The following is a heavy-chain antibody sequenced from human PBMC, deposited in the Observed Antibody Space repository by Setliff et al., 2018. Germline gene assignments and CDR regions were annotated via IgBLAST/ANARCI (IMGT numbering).Heavy chain of an antibody. Sequence: GESLKISCVASRFTFSAYGMSWVRQAPGKGLEWVSSVYNGNDETKYADSVKGRFTISRDRSKNTVYLQMNRLRAEDTAVYYCAKRGHYSSSDGLSFDFWGQGTQVTVPQ. CDR3: AKRGHYSSSDGLSFDF. D-gene: IGHD6-6*01. J-gene: IGHJ4*02. CDR1: RFTFSAYG. V-gene: IGHV3-23*01. CDR2: VYNGNDET.